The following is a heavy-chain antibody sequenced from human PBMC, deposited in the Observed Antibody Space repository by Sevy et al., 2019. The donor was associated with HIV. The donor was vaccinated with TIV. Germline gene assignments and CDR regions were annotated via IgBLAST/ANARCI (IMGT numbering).Heavy chain of an antibody. J-gene: IGHJ3*02. CDR3: AREPNDILNEHAFDI. Sequence: GESLKISCKASGYTFTGYYMQWVRQAPGQGLEWMGWINPNSGGTNYAQKFQGRITMTRDTSISTAYLELNRLRSDDTAVYYCAREPNDILNEHAFDIWGQGTVVTVSS. CDR2: INPNSGGT. CDR1: GYTFTGYY. V-gene: IGHV1-2*02. D-gene: IGHD3-9*01.